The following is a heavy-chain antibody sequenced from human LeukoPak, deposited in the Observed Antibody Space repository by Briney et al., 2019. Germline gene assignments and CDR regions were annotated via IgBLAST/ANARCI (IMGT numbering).Heavy chain of an antibody. CDR2: IKQDGSEK. V-gene: IGHV3-7*01. CDR3: ARDKSVYYDTSGSRFDY. J-gene: IGHJ4*02. Sequence: GGSLRLSCAASGFTFSSYSMNWVRQAPGKGLEWVANIKQDGSEKYYVDSVKGRFTISRDNAKNSLYLQMNSLRAEDTAVYYCARDKSVYYDTSGSRFDYWGQGTLVTVSS. CDR1: GFTFSSYS. D-gene: IGHD3-22*01.